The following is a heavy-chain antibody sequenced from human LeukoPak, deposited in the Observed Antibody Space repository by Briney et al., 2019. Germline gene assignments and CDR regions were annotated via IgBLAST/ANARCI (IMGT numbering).Heavy chain of an antibody. J-gene: IGHJ4*02. D-gene: IGHD6-13*01. Sequence: QAGGSLRLSCEASGFIFSSYGFHWVRQAPGKGLEWVAVISYDGSNKYYADSVKGRFTISRDNSKNTLYLQMNSLRAEDTAVYYCAKEGDSSSWYTRPYYFDYWGQGTLVTVSS. CDR2: ISYDGSNK. CDR1: GFIFSSYG. CDR3: AKEGDSSSWYTRPYYFDY. V-gene: IGHV3-30*18.